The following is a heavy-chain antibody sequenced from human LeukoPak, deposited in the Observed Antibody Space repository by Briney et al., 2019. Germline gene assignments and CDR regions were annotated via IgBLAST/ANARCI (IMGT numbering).Heavy chain of an antibody. D-gene: IGHD5-18*01. V-gene: IGHV4-30-4*08. CDR3: ARVKRLGYSYGDAFDI. J-gene: IGHJ3*02. CDR2: IYYSGST. CDR1: GGSISSGDYY. Sequence: SETLSLTCTVSGGSISSGDYYWRWVRQPPGTGLEWIGYIYYSGSTYYNPSLKSRVTISVDTSKNQFSLKLSSVTAADTAVYYCARVKRLGYSYGDAFDIWGQGTMVTVSS.